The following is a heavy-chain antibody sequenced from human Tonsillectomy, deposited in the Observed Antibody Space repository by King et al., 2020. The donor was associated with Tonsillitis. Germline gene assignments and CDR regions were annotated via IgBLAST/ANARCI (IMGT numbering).Heavy chain of an antibody. CDR1: GFTFSSYG. D-gene: IGHD3-22*01. J-gene: IGHJ4*02. V-gene: IGHV3-30*02. Sequence: QLVQSGGGVVQPGGSLRLSCAASGFTFSSYGMHWVRQSPGKGLEWVAFIRFDGSNKYYADSVKGRFTISRDNSKNTLYLQMNSLRAEDTAVYYCAKDDSYDSSGYDYWGQGTLVTVSS. CDR3: AKDDSYDSSGYDY. CDR2: IRFDGSNK.